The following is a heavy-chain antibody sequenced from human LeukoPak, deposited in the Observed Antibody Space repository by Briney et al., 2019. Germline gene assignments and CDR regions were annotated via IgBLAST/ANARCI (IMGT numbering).Heavy chain of an antibody. J-gene: IGHJ5*02. Sequence: GGSLRLSCAASGFSFSSYEINWVRQAPGKGLEWVSYIGSSGSAVYYADSVKGRFTISRDNSKNTLYLQMNSLRAEDTAVYYCLSYCSSTSCYEINWFDPWGQGTLVTVSS. CDR3: LSYCSSTSCYEINWFDP. CDR2: IGSSGSAV. V-gene: IGHV3-48*03. CDR1: GFSFSSYE. D-gene: IGHD2-2*01.